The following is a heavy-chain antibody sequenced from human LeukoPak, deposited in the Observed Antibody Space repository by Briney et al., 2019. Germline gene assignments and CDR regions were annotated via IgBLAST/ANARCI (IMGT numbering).Heavy chain of an antibody. D-gene: IGHD6-13*01. CDR2: IYYSGST. Sequence: SETLSLTCTVSGGSISSGGYYWSWIRQHPGKGLEWIGYIYYSGSTYYNPSLKSRVTISVDTSKSQFSLKLSSVTAADTAVYYCARENGIAAAGTSSYMDVWGKGTTVTVSS. V-gene: IGHV4-31*03. CDR1: GGSISSGGYY. J-gene: IGHJ6*03. CDR3: ARENGIAAAGTSSYMDV.